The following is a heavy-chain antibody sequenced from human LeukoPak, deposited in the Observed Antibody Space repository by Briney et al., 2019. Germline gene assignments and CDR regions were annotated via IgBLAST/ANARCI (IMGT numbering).Heavy chain of an antibody. Sequence: SETLSLTCTVSGYSISSGYYWGWIRQPPGKGLEWIGSIYHSGSTYYNPSLKSRVTISVDTSKNQFSLKLSSVTAADTAVYYCARVDSYPFDPWGQGTLVTVSS. J-gene: IGHJ5*02. CDR2: IYHSGST. D-gene: IGHD2-2*01. V-gene: IGHV4-38-2*02. CDR3: ARVDSYPFDP. CDR1: GYSISSGYY.